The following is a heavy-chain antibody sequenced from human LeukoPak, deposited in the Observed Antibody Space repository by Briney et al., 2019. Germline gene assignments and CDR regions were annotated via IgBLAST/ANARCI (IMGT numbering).Heavy chain of an antibody. CDR2: TYPGDSDT. CDR3: ARRNYYDSSGYYLGNGMDV. J-gene: IGHJ6*02. CDR1: GYSFTSYW. D-gene: IGHD3-22*01. V-gene: IGHV5-51*01. Sequence: GESLKISCKGSGYSFTSYWIAWVRQMPGKGLEWMGITYPGDSDTRYSPSFQGQVTISADKSISTAYLQWSSLKASDTAMYYCARRNYYDSSGYYLGNGMDVWGQGTTVTVSS.